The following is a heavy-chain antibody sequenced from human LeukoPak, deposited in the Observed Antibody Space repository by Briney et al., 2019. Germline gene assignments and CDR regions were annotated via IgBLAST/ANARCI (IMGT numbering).Heavy chain of an antibody. CDR3: AREGYDSSYYYYLDY. J-gene: IGHJ4*02. V-gene: IGHV4-31*03. CDR2: IYYSGST. Sequence: SETLSLTCTVSGGSISSGDYYWSWIRQHPGKGLEWIGNIYYSGSTYYNPSLKSRVTISVDTSKSQFSLKLSSVTAADTAVYYCAREGYDSSYYYYLDYWGRGTLVTVSS. D-gene: IGHD3-22*01. CDR1: GGSISSGDYY.